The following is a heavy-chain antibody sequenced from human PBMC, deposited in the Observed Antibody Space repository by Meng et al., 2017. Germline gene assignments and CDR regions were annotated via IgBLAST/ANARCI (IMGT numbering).Heavy chain of an antibody. CDR3: ARVALYFDF. Sequence: VQLGQSGPGVKEPGASLKVSCKTSGYTFTNYGITWVRQAPGQGLEWMGWISAYNGNTNHAQKFRGRLTMTTDTSTNTAYMELRSLTSDDTAVYYCARVALYFDFWGLGTLVTVSS. V-gene: IGHV1-18*01. CDR2: ISAYNGNT. J-gene: IGHJ4*02. CDR1: GYTFTNYG.